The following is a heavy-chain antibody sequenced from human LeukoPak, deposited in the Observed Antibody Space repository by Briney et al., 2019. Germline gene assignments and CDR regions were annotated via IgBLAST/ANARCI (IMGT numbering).Heavy chain of an antibody. D-gene: IGHD1-26*01. J-gene: IGHJ3*02. CDR1: GGSISNYY. V-gene: IGHV4-59*08. CDR2: VYNDVST. Sequence: PSETLSLTCTVSGGSISNYYWTWIRQPPGKGLEWIGNVYNDVSTNYNPSLKSRVTISVDTSKNQFSLKLSFVTAADTAVYCCARPTHSGTSYDAFGIWGQGTMVTVSS. CDR3: ARPTHSGTSYDAFGI.